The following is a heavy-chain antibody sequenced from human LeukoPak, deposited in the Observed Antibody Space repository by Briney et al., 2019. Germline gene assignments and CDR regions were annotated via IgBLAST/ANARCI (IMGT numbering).Heavy chain of an antibody. V-gene: IGHV3-30*01. D-gene: IGHD1-26*01. Sequence: PGGSLRLSCAASGFTFSSYAMHWVRQAPGKGLEWVAVLSYDGSNKYYADSVKGRFTISRDNSKNTLYLQMNSLRAEDTAVYYCAREGLVGAYDYWGQGTLVTVSS. CDR3: AREGLVGAYDY. J-gene: IGHJ4*02. CDR1: GFTFSSYA. CDR2: LSYDGSNK.